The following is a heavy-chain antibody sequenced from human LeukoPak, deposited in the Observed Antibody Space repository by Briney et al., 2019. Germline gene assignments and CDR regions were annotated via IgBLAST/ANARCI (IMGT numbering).Heavy chain of an antibody. V-gene: IGHV3-9*01. D-gene: IGHD1-26*01. J-gene: IGHJ3*02. CDR2: ISWNSGSI. Sequence: PGRSLRLSCAASGFTFDDYAMHWVRQAPGKGLEGVSGISWNSGSIDYADSVKGGFTISRDKAKNSLYLQMNSLRAEDTALYYCAKDIDVREGAFDIWGQGTMVTVSS. CDR3: AKDIDVREGAFDI. CDR1: GFTFDDYA.